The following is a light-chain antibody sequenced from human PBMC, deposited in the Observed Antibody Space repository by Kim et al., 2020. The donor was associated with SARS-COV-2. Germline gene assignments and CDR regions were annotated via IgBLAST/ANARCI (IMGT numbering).Light chain of an antibody. V-gene: IGLV2-23*02. Sequence: QAITISCTATLDDVGGYNLVSWYQHHPGKAPKLMIYEVSKRPSGVSNRFSGSKSGNTASLTISGLQAEDEADYYCCSYARSSTVVFGGGTQLTVL. CDR2: EVS. CDR1: LDDVGGYNL. CDR3: CSYARSSTVV. J-gene: IGLJ2*01.